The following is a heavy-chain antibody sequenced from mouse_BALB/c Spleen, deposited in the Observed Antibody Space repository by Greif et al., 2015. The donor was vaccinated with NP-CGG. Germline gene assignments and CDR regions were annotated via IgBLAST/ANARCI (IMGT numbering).Heavy chain of an antibody. D-gene: IGHD2-1*01. J-gene: IGHJ2*01. CDR1: GYTFSSYW. CDR2: ILPGSGST. CDR3: ARGGGNYAFDY. V-gene: IGHV1-9*01. Sequence: QVQLQQSGASLMKPGASVKISCKATGYTFSSYWIERVKQRPGHGLEWIGEILPGSGSTNYNEKFKGKATFTADTSSNTAYMQLSSLTSEDSAVYYCARGGGNYAFDYWGQGTTLTVSS.